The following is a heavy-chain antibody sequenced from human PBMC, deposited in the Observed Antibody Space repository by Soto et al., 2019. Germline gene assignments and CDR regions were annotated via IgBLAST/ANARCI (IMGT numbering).Heavy chain of an antibody. CDR3: ARATGADKEDY. CDR2: MNEYGSER. V-gene: IGHV3-7*04. CDR1: VVICRRFW. J-gene: IGHJ4*02. D-gene: IGHD2-15*01. Sequence: GGSLRLACSASVVICRRFWMSWLRHAPGKGLEWGASMNEYGSERYYVDSVKGRFTISRDNAKNSLYLQMNSLRAEDTAVYYCARATGADKEDYWGQGT.